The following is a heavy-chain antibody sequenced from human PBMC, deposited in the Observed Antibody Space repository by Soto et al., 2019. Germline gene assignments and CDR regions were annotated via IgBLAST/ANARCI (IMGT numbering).Heavy chain of an antibody. Sequence: PWRSLGLSCAASEFTFDKYYMTWVRQAPGKGPEWVANIKPDGSEQYYVDSVKGRFTISRDNANNSLYLQMNNLRAEDTAVYFCARGNWNYYYGFDVWGQGTTVTVSS. J-gene: IGHJ6*02. CDR1: EFTFDKYY. CDR3: ARGNWNYYYGFDV. D-gene: IGHD1-20*01. V-gene: IGHV3-7*01. CDR2: IKPDGSEQ.